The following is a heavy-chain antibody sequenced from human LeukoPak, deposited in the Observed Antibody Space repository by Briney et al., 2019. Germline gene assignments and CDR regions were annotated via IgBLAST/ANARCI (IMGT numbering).Heavy chain of an antibody. CDR1: GYSFSSYW. CDR3: ARWYCSGPSCHSYYFGMGV. CDR2: INGDGSST. D-gene: IGHD2-15*01. Sequence: GGSLRLSCAASGYSFSSYWMHWVRQAPGKGLGWVSRINGDGSSTRSADSVKGQFTISRENAKTTLYVKMTSLRAEDTAVYYCARWYCSGPSCHSYYFGMGVWGQGATVTVSS. V-gene: IGHV3-74*01. J-gene: IGHJ6*02.